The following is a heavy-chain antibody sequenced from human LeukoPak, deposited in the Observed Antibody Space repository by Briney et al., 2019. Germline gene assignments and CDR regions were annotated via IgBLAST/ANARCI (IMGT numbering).Heavy chain of an antibody. CDR1: AFTFSDFN. V-gene: IGHV3-21*01. D-gene: IGHD3-10*01. Sequence: GGSLRLSCAASAFTFSDFNIHWVRQAPGKGLEWVASISSRSSYIYYVDSVKGRFTISRDNAKNSVYLQMNSLRVEDTAVYYCARESGDDGFDIWGQGTMVTVSS. J-gene: IGHJ3*02. CDR2: ISSRSSYI. CDR3: ARESGDDGFDI.